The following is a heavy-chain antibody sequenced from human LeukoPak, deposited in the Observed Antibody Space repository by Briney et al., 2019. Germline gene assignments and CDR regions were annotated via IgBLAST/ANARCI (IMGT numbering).Heavy chain of an antibody. V-gene: IGHV4-34*01. Sequence: SETLSLTCAVYGGSFSGYYWSWIRQPPGKGLEWIGEINHSGSTNYNPSLKSRVTISVDTSKNQFSLKLSSVTAADTAVYYCAREGAYGDYGYWGQGTLVTVSS. CDR1: GGSFSGYY. D-gene: IGHD4-17*01. CDR3: AREGAYGDYGY. CDR2: INHSGST. J-gene: IGHJ4*02.